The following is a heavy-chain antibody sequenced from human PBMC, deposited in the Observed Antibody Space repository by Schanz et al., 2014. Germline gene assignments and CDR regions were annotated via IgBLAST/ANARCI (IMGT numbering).Heavy chain of an antibody. CDR1: GFTFSNFW. CDR3: ARDGGRDGYNLAFDV. CDR2: IKQDGSDK. J-gene: IGHJ3*01. Sequence: EVQLVESGGGLVQPGGSLRLSCAASGFTFSNFWMNWVRQAPGKGLEWVASIKQDGSDKYYVDSVKGRFTISRDNAKNSLYLQMNSLRAEDTAVYYCARDGGRDGYNLAFDVWGQGTLVTVSS. D-gene: IGHD5-12*01. V-gene: IGHV3-7*01.